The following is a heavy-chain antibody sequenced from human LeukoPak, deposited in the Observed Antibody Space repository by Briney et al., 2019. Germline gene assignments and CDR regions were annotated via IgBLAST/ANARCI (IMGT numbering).Heavy chain of an antibody. CDR2: VTGSSRYT. CDR3: AKRSDYGGNGNYFDS. J-gene: IGHJ4*02. Sequence: GSLRLSCAASGFNFSNYAMTWVRQAPGKGLEWVSVVTGSSRYTYYADSVKGRFTISRDNSKNTLYLHFNSLRAEDTAVYYCAKRSDYGGNGNYFDSWGQGTPVTVSS. V-gene: IGHV3-23*01. D-gene: IGHD4-23*01. CDR1: GFNFSNYA.